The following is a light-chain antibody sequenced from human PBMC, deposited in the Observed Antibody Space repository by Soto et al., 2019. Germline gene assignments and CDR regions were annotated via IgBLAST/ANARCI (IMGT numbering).Light chain of an antibody. CDR3: QQSHSMPWT. Sequence: DIQMTQSPSSLSASVGDRVTITCRASQSISGYLNWYQKKSGQAPRLLMYAASSLQSGVPSRFSGSGSGTDFTLTISSLQPEDSATYYCQQSHSMPWTFGQGTKVEIK. CDR1: QSISGY. J-gene: IGKJ1*01. V-gene: IGKV1-39*01. CDR2: AAS.